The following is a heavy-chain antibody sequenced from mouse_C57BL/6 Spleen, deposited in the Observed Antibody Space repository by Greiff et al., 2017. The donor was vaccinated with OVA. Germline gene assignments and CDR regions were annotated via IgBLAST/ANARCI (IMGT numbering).Heavy chain of an antibody. CDR1: GYTFTDYY. Sequence: VQLQQSGPELVKPGASVKISCKASGYTFTDYYMNWVKQSHGKSLEWIGDINPNNGGTSYNQKFKGKATLTVDKSSSTAYMELRSLTSEDSAVYYCARRGYYGSSIYAMDYWGQGTSVTVSS. V-gene: IGHV1-26*01. D-gene: IGHD1-1*01. CDR2: INPNNGGT. CDR3: ARRGYYGSSIYAMDY. J-gene: IGHJ4*01.